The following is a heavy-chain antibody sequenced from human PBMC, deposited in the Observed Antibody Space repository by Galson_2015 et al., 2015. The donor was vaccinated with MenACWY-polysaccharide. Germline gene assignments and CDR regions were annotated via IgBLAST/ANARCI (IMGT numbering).Heavy chain of an antibody. Sequence: ETLSLTCTVSGDSISNYYWSWIRQPPGKGLEWIGYMYNSGSTNYNSSLKSRVTISADTSKNQFSLRLSSVTAADTAVYYCARGGYYGSGSYHPIWGQGTMVTVSS. CDR3: ARGGYYGSGSYHPI. CDR2: MYNSGST. D-gene: IGHD3-10*01. V-gene: IGHV4-59*01. J-gene: IGHJ3*02. CDR1: GDSISNYY.